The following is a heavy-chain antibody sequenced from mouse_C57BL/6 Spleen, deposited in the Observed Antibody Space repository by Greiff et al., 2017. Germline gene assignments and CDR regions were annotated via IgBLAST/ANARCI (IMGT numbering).Heavy chain of an antibody. D-gene: IGHD3-2*02. Sequence: EVQGVESGGDLVKPGGSLKLSCAASGFTFSSYGMSWVRQTPDKRLEWVATISSGGSYTYYPDSVKGRFTISRDNAKNTLYLQMSSLKSEDTAMYYCARRDSSGSYYFDYWGQGTTLTVSS. CDR1: GFTFSSYG. V-gene: IGHV5-6*01. CDR3: ARRDSSGSYYFDY. J-gene: IGHJ2*01. CDR2: ISSGGSYT.